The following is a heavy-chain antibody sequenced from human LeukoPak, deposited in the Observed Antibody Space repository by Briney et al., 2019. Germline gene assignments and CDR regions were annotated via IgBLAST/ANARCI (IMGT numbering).Heavy chain of an antibody. Sequence: ASVKVSCKASGYTFTGYYMHWVRQAPGQGLEWMGWINPNSGGTNYAQKFQGRVTMTRDTSISTAYMELSSLRSEDTAVYYCARWGSGSYYTPGLNWFDPWGQGTLVTVSS. V-gene: IGHV1-2*02. J-gene: IGHJ5*02. D-gene: IGHD3-10*01. CDR1: GYTFTGYY. CDR2: INPNSGGT. CDR3: ARWGSGSYYTPGLNWFDP.